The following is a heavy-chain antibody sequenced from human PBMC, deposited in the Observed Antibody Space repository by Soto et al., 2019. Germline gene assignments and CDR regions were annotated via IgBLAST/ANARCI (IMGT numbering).Heavy chain of an antibody. CDR1: GLTFSSYG. V-gene: IGHV3-23*01. Sequence: EVQLLESGGGLVRPGGSLRVSCAASGLTFSSYGMSWVRQAPGKGPEWVSGISGSGGSTYYADSVKGRFTISRDNSKNIAYRQINRLRAGATALYFCDFYYYHSSGYDHYFDYWGHGTLVTVSS. D-gene: IGHD3-22*01. CDR3: DFYYYHSSGYDHYFDY. CDR2: ISGSGGST. J-gene: IGHJ4*01.